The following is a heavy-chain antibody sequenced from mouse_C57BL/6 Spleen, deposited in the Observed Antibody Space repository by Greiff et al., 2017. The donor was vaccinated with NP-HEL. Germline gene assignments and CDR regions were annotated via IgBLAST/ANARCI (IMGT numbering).Heavy chain of an antibody. J-gene: IGHJ1*03. Sequence: QVQLQQPGAELVKPGASVKMSCKASGYTFTSYWITWVKQRPGQGLEWIGDIYPGSGSTNYNEKFKSKATLTVDTSSSTAYMQLSSLTSEDSAVYYCARIPAYYSKGYFDVWGTGTTVTVSS. V-gene: IGHV1-55*01. CDR1: GYTFTSYW. CDR3: ARIPAYYSKGYFDV. CDR2: IYPGSGST. D-gene: IGHD2-5*01.